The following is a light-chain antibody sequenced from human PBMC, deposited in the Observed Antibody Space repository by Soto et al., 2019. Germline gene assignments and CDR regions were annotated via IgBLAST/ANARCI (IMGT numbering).Light chain of an antibody. CDR3: ETWDTNVVV. V-gene: IGLV4-60*02. J-gene: IGLJ2*01. Sequence: HLVLTQSSSASASLGSSVKLTCTLSSGHSTYIIAWHQQQPGKAPRYLMKLEGSGSYNKGSGIPDRFSGSSSGADRYLTSSNLQFEDEADYYCETWDTNVVVFGGGTQLTVL. CDR2: LEGSGSY. CDR1: SGHSTYI.